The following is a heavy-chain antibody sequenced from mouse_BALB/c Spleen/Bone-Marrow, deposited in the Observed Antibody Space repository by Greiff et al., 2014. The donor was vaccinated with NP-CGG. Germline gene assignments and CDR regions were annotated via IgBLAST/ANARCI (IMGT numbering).Heavy chain of an antibody. Sequence: EVHLVESGPGLVKPSQSLSLTCTVPGYSITSDYAWNWIRQFPGNKLEWMGYISYSGSTSYNPSLKSRISITRDTSKNQFFLQLNSVTTEDTATYYCARDDYGVWGAGTTVTVSS. D-gene: IGHD2-4*01. V-gene: IGHV3-2*02. CDR2: ISYSGST. J-gene: IGHJ1*01. CDR1: GYSITSDYA. CDR3: ARDDYGV.